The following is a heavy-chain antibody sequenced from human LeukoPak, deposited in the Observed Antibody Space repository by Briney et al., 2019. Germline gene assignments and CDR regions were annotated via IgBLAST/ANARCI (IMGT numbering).Heavy chain of an antibody. J-gene: IGHJ4*02. V-gene: IGHV3-21*01. D-gene: IGHD5-24*01. CDR2: ISSSSSYI. CDR3: AREGLWDGYNFDY. CDR1: GFTFSSYS. Sequence: GGTLRLSCAASGFTFSSYSMNWVRQAPGKGLEWVSSISSSSSYIYYADSVKGRFTISRDNANNSLYLQMHRLRAEETAVYYCAREGLWDGYNFDYWGQGALVTVSS.